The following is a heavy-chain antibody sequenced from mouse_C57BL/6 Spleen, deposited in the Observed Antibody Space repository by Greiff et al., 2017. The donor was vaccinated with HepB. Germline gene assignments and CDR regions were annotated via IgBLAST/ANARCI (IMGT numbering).Heavy chain of an antibody. J-gene: IGHJ1*03. Sequence: EVKVVESGGGLVKPGGSLKLSCAASGFTFSSYAMSWVRQTPEKRLEWVATISDGGSYTYYPDNVKGRFTISRDNAKNNLYLQMSHLKSEDTAMYYCARDPLIITTVVAHWYFDVWGTGTTVTVSS. CDR2: ISDGGSYT. V-gene: IGHV5-4*01. D-gene: IGHD1-1*01. CDR1: GFTFSSYA. CDR3: ARDPLIITTVVAHWYFDV.